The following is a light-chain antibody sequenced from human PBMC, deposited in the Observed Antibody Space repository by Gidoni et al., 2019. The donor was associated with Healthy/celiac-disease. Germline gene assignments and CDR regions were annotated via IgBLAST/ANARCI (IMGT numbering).Light chain of an antibody. CDR3: QQYGSSPWT. Sequence: EIVLTQSPGTLSLSPGERAPLSCRASQSVSSSYLAWYQQKPGQAPRLPIYGASSRATGIPDRFSGSGSGTDFTLTISRLEPEDFAVYYCQQYGSSPWTFGQGTKVEIK. CDR2: GAS. V-gene: IGKV3-20*01. CDR1: QSVSSSY. J-gene: IGKJ1*01.